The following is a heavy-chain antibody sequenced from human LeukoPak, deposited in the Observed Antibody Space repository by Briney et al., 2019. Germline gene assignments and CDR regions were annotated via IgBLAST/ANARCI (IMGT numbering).Heavy chain of an antibody. CDR2: ISYDGSNK. CDR1: GFTFSSYA. CDR3: ARDPSPGIAAAASTGDAFDI. Sequence: GGSLRLSCAASGFTFSSYAMHWVRQAPGKGLEGVAVISYDGSNKYYADSVKGRFTISRDNSKNTLYLQMNSLRAEDTAVYYYARDPSPGIAAAASTGDAFDIWGQGTMVTVSS. V-gene: IGHV3-30*04. J-gene: IGHJ3*02. D-gene: IGHD6-13*01.